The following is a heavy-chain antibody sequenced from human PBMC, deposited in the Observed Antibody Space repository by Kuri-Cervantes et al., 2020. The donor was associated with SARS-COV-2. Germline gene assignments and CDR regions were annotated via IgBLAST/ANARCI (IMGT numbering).Heavy chain of an antibody. CDR2: TYYRGST. Sequence: SETLSPTCPVSGGSISSTSYYWGWARQPPGKGLEGIGSTYYRGSTYYNSCLKRRVTISVNTSKNQFTLKLSSVTAADTAVYYCARHVVAGWSGYFDYWGQGTLVTVSS. CDR3: ARHVVAGWSGYFDY. D-gene: IGHD3-3*01. CDR1: GGSISSTSYY. V-gene: IGHV4-39*01. J-gene: IGHJ4*02.